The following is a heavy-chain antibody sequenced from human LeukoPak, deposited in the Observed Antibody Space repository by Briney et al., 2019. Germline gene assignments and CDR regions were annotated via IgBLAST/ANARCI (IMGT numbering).Heavy chain of an antibody. Sequence: ASVKVSCKASGYTFTSYDINWVRQATGQGLEWMGWMNPNSGNTGYAQKFQGRVTMTRNTSISTAYMELSSLRSEDTAVYYCARCAASSGHRDWFDPWGQGTLVTVSS. D-gene: IGHD3-22*01. CDR3: ARCAASSGHRDWFDP. CDR1: GYTFTSYD. J-gene: IGHJ5*02. V-gene: IGHV1-8*01. CDR2: MNPNSGNT.